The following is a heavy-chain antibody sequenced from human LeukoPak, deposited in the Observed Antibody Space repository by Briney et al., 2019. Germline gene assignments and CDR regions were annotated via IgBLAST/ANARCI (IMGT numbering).Heavy chain of an antibody. Sequence: RASVKVSCKASGYSFTSYGISWVRQAPGQGLEWMGWISAYNGNTNYAQKLQGRVTMTTDTSTSTAYMELRSLRSDDTAVYYCARVSEVSSGWYGWFDPWGQGTLVTVSS. CDR1: GYSFTSYG. V-gene: IGHV1-18*01. CDR2: ISAYNGNT. D-gene: IGHD6-19*01. J-gene: IGHJ5*02. CDR3: ARVSEVSSGWYGWFDP.